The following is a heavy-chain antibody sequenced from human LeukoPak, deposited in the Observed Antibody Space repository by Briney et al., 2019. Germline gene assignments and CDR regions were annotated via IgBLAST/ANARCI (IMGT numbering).Heavy chain of an antibody. D-gene: IGHD2-2*02. CDR2: ISTSSRYI. V-gene: IGHV3-21*01. Sequence: GGSLRLTCAASGFTLSNYDMNWVRQAPGKGLEWVSSISTSSRYIYYKDSVRGRFTISRDDAKNSLYLEMNSLRAEDTAVYYCARADCSSSTCYMRRSWFDPWGQGTLVTVSS. CDR1: GFTLSNYD. J-gene: IGHJ5*02. CDR3: ARADCSSSTCYMRRSWFDP.